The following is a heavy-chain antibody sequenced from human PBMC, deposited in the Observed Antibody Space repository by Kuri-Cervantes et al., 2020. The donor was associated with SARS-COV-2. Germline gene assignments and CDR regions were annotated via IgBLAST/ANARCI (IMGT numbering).Heavy chain of an antibody. J-gene: IGHJ1*01. D-gene: IGHD6-13*01. V-gene: IGHV4-30-2*01. CDR1: GGSISSRDHY. CDR3: ASNTASSSWYGSDFQH. Sequence: SETLSLTCTVSGGSISSRDHYWSWIRQPPGKGLEWIGYIYHSGSTYYNPSLKSRVTISVDTSKNQFSLKLSSVTAADTAVYYCASNTASSSWYGSDFQHWGQGTLVTVSS. CDR2: IYHSGST.